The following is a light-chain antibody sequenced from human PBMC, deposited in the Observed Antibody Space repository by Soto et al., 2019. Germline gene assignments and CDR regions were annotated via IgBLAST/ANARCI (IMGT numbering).Light chain of an antibody. CDR1: QGISND. V-gene: IGKV1-27*01. CDR3: QNYNSAPRT. J-gene: IGKJ1*01. CDR2: AAS. Sequence: DIQMTQSPSSLSASIGDRVTISCRASQGISNDLAWYQQKPGKVPYLLIYAASTSHSGVPSRFRGSGSGTDFTLTISSLQPEDVATYYCQNYNSAPRTFGQGXKV.